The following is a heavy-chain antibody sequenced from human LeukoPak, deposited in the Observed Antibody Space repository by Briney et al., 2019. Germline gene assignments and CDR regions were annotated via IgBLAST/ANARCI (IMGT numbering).Heavy chain of an antibody. J-gene: IGHJ6*03. CDR2: TYYRSKWYN. V-gene: IGHV6-1*01. CDR1: GDSVSSNSAA. D-gene: IGHD5-18*01. CDR3: ARADSYGFYYMDV. Sequence: SQTLSLTCAISGDSVSSNSAAWNWIRQSPSRGLEWLGKTYYRSKWYNDYAVSVKSRITINPGTSKNQFSLKLSSVTAADTAVYYCARADSYGFYYMDVWGKGTTVTISS.